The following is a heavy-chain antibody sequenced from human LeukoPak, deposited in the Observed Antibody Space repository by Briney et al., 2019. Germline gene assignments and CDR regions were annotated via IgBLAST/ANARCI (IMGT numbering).Heavy chain of an antibody. CDR2: INPNSGGT. CDR1: GYTFTGYY. J-gene: IGHJ4*02. V-gene: IGHV1-2*06. CDR3: ARTEYSSSSSSDY. Sequence: GASVKVSCKASGYTFTGYYMHWVRQAPGQGLEWMGRINPNSGGTNYAQKFQGRVTMTRDTSISTAYMELSRLRSDDTAVYYCARTEYSSSSSSDYWGREPWSPSPQ. D-gene: IGHD6-6*01.